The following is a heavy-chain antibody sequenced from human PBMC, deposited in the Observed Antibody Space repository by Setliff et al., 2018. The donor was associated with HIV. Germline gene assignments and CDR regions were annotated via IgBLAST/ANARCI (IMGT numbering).Heavy chain of an antibody. D-gene: IGHD3-3*01. CDR1: GGSISNYY. J-gene: IGHJ4*02. CDR2: IYTSGST. V-gene: IGHV4-4*09. CDR3: ARVPFTTGFDY. Sequence: PSETLSLTCTVSGGSISNYYWSWIRQPPGKGLEWIGYIYTSGSTNYNPSLKSRVTISVDTSKNQFSLRLSSVTAADTAVFYCARVPFTTGFDYWGQGILVTVSS.